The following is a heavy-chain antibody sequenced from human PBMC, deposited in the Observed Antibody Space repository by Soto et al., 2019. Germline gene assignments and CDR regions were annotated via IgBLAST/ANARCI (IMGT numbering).Heavy chain of an antibody. CDR3: ARGVTTVTTIDY. J-gene: IGHJ4*02. CDR2: IYHSGST. CDR1: GGSISSGGDS. Sequence: SETQSLTYAVSGGSISSGGDSWSWIRQPPGKGLEWIGYIYHSGSTYYNPSLKSRVTISVDRSKNQFSLKLSSVAAADTAVYYCARGVTTVTTIDYWGQGTLVTVSS. D-gene: IGHD4-17*01. V-gene: IGHV4-30-2*01.